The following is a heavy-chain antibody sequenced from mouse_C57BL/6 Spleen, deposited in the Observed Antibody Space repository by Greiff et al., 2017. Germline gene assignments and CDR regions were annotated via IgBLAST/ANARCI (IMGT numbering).Heavy chain of an antibody. V-gene: IGHV1-50*01. D-gene: IGHD1-1*01. J-gene: IGHJ1*03. Sequence: QVQLKQSGAELVKPGASVKLSCKASGYTFTSYWMQWVKQRPGQGLEWIGEIDPSDSYTNYNQKFKGKATLTVDTSSSTAYMQLSSLTSEDSAVYYCARSPTVVATDWYFDVWGTGTTVTVSS. CDR3: ARSPTVVATDWYFDV. CDR1: GYTFTSYW. CDR2: IDPSDSYT.